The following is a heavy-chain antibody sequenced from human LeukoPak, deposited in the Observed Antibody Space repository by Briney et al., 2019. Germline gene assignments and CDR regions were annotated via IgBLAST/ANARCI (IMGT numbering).Heavy chain of an antibody. Sequence: PGGTLRLSCAASGFTFSSYGMSWVRQAPGKGLEWVSAISGSGGSTYYADSVKGRFTISRDNSKNTLYLQMNSLRAEDTAVYYCATRGVTHPLGYWGQGTLVTVSS. V-gene: IGHV3-23*01. CDR2: ISGSGGST. D-gene: IGHD3-10*01. CDR3: ATRGVTHPLGY. CDR1: GFTFSSYG. J-gene: IGHJ4*02.